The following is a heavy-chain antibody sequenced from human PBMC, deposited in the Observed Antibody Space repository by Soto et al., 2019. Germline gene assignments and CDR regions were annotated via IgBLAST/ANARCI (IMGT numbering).Heavy chain of an antibody. CDR3: TRDLVDCAFDEVCQYYGMDV. D-gene: IGHD2-15*01. J-gene: IGHJ6*02. V-gene: IGHV4-30-4*01. Sequence: PSETLSLTVSLSGASMKTGEHYWCWMRQATGKGVEWFGYLYSLGSTFYNPSLKRPAIISVGTSTNPFSRNLTSLPPAPPAISFCTRDLVDCAFDEVCQYYGMDVWGQGTTVTVSS. CDR1: GASMKTGEHY. CDR2: LYSLGST.